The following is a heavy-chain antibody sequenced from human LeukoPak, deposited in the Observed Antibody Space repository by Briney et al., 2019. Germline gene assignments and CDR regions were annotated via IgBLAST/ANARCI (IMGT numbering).Heavy chain of an antibody. V-gene: IGHV3-11*04. CDR2: ISSSSSTI. Sequence: PGGSLRLSCAASGFTFSDYYMSWIRQAPGKGLEWVSYISSSSSTIYYADSVKGRFTISRDNAKNSLYLQMNSLRDEDTAVYYCARSSPYCSGGSCFDYWGQGTLVTVSS. CDR1: GFTFSDYY. D-gene: IGHD2-15*01. CDR3: ARSSPYCSGGSCFDY. J-gene: IGHJ4*02.